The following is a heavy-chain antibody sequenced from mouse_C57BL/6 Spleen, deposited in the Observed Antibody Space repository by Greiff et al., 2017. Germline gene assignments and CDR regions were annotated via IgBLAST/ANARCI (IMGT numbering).Heavy chain of an antibody. J-gene: IGHJ1*03. CDR3: TRSNLHWYFDV. D-gene: IGHD2-5*01. CDR2: IRNKANNHAT. CDR1: GFTFSDAW. V-gene: IGHV6-6*01. Sequence: EVKVEESGGGLVQPGGSMKLSCAASGFTFSDAWMDWVRQSPEKGLAWVAEIRNKANNHATYYAESVKGRFTISRDDSKRSVYLQMSSLRAEDTGIYYCTRSNLHWYFDVWGTGTTVTVSS.